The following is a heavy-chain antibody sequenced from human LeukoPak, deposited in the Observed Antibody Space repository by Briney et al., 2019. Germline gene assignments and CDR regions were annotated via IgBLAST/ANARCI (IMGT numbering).Heavy chain of an antibody. D-gene: IGHD2-21*02. J-gene: IGHJ4*02. V-gene: IGHV1-2*02. CDR1: GYTFSGYY. CDR2: INPNSVGT. Sequence: GASVKVSCKASGYTFSGYYMHWVRQAPGQGLEWVGWINPNSVGTNYAQKFQGRVTITRDTSSSTAYMEVSRLLSGDTDVYYCARGKTMVYCGGDCYRFDNWGQGTLVTVSS. CDR3: ARGKTMVYCGGDCYRFDN.